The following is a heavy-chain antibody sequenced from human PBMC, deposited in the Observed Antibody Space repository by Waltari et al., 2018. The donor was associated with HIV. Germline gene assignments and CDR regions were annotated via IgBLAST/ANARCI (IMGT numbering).Heavy chain of an antibody. D-gene: IGHD6-6*01. J-gene: IGHJ4*02. CDR1: GFTSSSYA. CDR3: ARERFGSSYFGY. Sequence: EVQLVESGGGLVQPGGSLRLSCAASGFTSSSYAMHVVRQAPGKGLEWVSYISSSSTTINYADSVKGRFTISRDNAKNLLYLQMSSLRAEDTAVYFCARERFGSSYFGYWGQGTLVTVSS. CDR2: ISSSSTTI. V-gene: IGHV3-48*04.